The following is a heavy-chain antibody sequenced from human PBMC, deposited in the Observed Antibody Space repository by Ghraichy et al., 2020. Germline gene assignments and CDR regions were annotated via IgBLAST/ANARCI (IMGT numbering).Heavy chain of an antibody. Sequence: ESLNISCAVSGYSITSDSYWGWIRQPPGKGLEWVGSIYHSGSTSYNPSLKSRVTISIDTSKNQFSLNLSALTAADTAVYYCARLHTSSPNWFDPWGQGTLVTVSS. CDR1: GYSITSDSY. CDR3: ARLHTSSPNWFDP. D-gene: IGHD2-15*01. V-gene: IGHV4-38-2*01. J-gene: IGHJ5*02. CDR2: IYHSGST.